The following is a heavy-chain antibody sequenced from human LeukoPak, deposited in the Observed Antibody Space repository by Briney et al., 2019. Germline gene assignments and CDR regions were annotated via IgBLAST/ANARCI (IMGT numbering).Heavy chain of an antibody. CDR2: ISSGGSTI. CDR3: ASRFSTLRFVVFLFNY. J-gene: IGHJ4*02. Sequence: GGSLRLSCAPSRFSFSDYYMSWIRPAPGKGLEWVSYISSGGSTIYYADSVKGRLTICRENAKNSLYLQMNSLRAADTAVCDCASRFSTLRFVVFLFNYWGQGTLVTVSS. CDR1: RFSFSDYY. V-gene: IGHV3-11*04. D-gene: IGHD3-3*01.